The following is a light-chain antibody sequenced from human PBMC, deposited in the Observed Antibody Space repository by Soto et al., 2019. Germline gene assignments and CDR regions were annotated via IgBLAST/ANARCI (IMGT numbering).Light chain of an antibody. J-gene: IGLJ1*01. Sequence: QSALTQPASVSGSPGQSITISCTGTSSDVGGYNYVSWYQHHPGKAPKLMIYDVSNRPSGVSNRFSGSKSGNTASLIISGLQAEDEADFSTYVFGTGTKVTV. V-gene: IGLV2-14*03. CDR1: SSDVGGYNY. CDR2: DVS. CDR3: YV.